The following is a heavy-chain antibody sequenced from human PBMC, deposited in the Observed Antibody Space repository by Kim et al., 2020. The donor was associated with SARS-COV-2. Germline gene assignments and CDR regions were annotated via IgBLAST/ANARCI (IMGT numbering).Heavy chain of an antibody. D-gene: IGHD4-17*01. V-gene: IGHV1-18*04. Sequence: ASVKVSCKACGYMFTSYGFSWVRQAPGQGLEWLGWISARDGGTKYGQKVQGRVIMTTDTSTNTAYMELWSLRSDDTAMYYCVRGAYGDVSFDYWGQGTLVTVSS. CDR3: VRGAYGDVSFDY. J-gene: IGHJ4*02. CDR2: ISARDGGT. CDR1: GYMFTSYG.